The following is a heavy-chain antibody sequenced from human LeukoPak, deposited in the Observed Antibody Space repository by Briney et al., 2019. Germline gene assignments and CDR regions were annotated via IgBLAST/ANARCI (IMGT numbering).Heavy chain of an antibody. CDR1: GFTFSNYW. D-gene: IGHD1-26*01. V-gene: IGHV3-7*01. J-gene: IGHJ4*02. Sequence: GGSLRLSCAVSGFTFSNYWTSWVRQAPGKGLEWVAHIKQDESEKYYVDSVKGRSTISRDNAKNSLYLQMNSLRAEDTAIYYCARDKIVGASKFDYWGQGTLVTVSS. CDR2: IKQDESEK. CDR3: ARDKIVGASKFDY.